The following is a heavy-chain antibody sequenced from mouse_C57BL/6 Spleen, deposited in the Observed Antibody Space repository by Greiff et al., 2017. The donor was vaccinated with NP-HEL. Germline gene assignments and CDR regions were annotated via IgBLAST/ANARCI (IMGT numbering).Heavy chain of an antibody. D-gene: IGHD2-4*01. CDR2: ISDGGSYT. Sequence: EVQLQESGGGLVKPGGSLKLSCAASGFTFSSYAMSWVRQTPEKRLEWVATISDGGSYTYYPDNVKGRFTISRDNAKNNLYLQMSHLKSEDTAMYYCARREVIYYDYDGSMDYWGQGTSVTVSS. J-gene: IGHJ4*01. CDR1: GFTFSSYA. CDR3: ARREVIYYDYDGSMDY. V-gene: IGHV5-4*03.